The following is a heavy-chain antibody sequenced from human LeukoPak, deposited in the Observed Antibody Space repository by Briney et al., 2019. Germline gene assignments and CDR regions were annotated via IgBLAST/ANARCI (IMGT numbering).Heavy chain of an antibody. D-gene: IGHD4-23*01. CDR3: AKDGAPPTFEWTTVVTFLFDY. J-gene: IGHJ4*02. CDR1: GFTFSSYN. CDR2: ISGSGGST. V-gene: IGHV3-23*01. Sequence: HSGGSLRLSCATSGFTFSSYNMNWVRQAPGKGLEWVSAISGSGGSTYYADSVKGRFTISRDNSKNTLYLQMNSLRAEDTAVYYCAKDGAPPTFEWTTVVTFLFDYWGQGTLVTVSS.